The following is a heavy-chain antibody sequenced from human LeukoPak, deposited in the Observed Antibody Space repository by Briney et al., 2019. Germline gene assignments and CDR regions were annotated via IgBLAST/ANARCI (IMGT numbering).Heavy chain of an antibody. D-gene: IGHD4-17*01. CDR1: GYIFTAYY. J-gene: IGHJ6*02. CDR2: INPNSGGT. Sequence: GASVKVSCKASGYIFTAYYMHWVRQAPGQGLEWVGWINPNSGGTNYAQNFQGRVTLTRDTSISTAYMELSRLRSDDTAVYYCARNGDYGAGYYGMDVWGQGTTVTVSS. CDR3: ARNGDYGAGYYGMDV. V-gene: IGHV1-2*02.